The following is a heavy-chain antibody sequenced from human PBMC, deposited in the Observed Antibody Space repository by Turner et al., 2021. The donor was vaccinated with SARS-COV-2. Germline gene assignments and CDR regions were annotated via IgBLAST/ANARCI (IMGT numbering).Heavy chain of an antibody. Sequence: QVQLQESGPGLVKPSETVSLTFTVSGGSMRSNYWTWVRQPPGKGLEWIGHIYYSGGTNYNPSLKSRVTISIDTSKNQFSLSLSSVTAADTAVYYCARHSTVTENYSNGMDVWGQGTTVTVS. V-gene: IGHV4-59*08. CDR3: ARHSTVTENYSNGMDV. CDR1: GGSMRSNY. J-gene: IGHJ6*02. CDR2: IYYSGGT. D-gene: IGHD4-17*01.